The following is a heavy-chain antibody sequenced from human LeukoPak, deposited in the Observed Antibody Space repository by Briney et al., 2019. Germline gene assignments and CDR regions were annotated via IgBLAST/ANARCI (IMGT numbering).Heavy chain of an antibody. V-gene: IGHV3-33*01. J-gene: IGHJ4*02. CDR2: IWYDGSQK. CDR1: VYTFTGYY. CDR3: ARYGSGKNFDY. Sequence: SCKASVYTFTGYYMHWVRQAPGKGLEWVAVIWYDGSQKYYADSVKGRFTNSRDNSKNTLYLQMNSLRAEDTAVYYCARYGSGKNFDYWGQGTLVTVSS. D-gene: IGHD3-10*01.